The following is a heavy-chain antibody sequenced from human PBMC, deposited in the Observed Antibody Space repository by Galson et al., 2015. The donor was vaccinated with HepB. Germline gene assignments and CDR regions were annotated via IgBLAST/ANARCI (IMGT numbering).Heavy chain of an antibody. CDR1: GFTFSGYS. V-gene: IGHV3-48*02. CDR2: ISSSSSTI. CDR3: ARATFHYGSGSYPYYGMDV. D-gene: IGHD3-10*01. Sequence: SLRLSCAASGFTFSGYSTNWVRQAPGKGLEWVSYISSSSSTIYYADSVKGRFTISRDNAKNSLYLQMNSLRDEDTAVYYCARATFHYGSGSYPYYGMDVWGQGTTVTVSS. J-gene: IGHJ6*02.